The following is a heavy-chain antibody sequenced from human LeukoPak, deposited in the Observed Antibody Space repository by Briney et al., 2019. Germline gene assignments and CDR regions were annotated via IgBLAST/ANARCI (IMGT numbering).Heavy chain of an antibody. CDR1: GGSISSHY. CDR3: ARHHIAVGDIS. CDR2: MYYSGNT. V-gene: IGHV4-59*08. Sequence: SETLSLTCSVSGGSISSHYWSLIRQPPGKGLEWIAHMYYSGNTKYNPSLKSRVTISVDTSKTQFSLKLSSATAADTAVYYCARHHIAVGDISWGQGTLVTVSS. D-gene: IGHD2-2*01. J-gene: IGHJ5*02.